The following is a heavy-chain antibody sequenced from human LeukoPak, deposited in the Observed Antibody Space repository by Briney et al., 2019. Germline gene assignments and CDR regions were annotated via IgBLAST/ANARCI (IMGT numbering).Heavy chain of an antibody. CDR1: GFTFSSYA. CDR3: ARHIEGVEMARNYFDY. J-gene: IGHJ4*02. Sequence: PGGSLRLSCAASGFTFSSYAMHWVRQAPGKGLEWVAVISYDGSNKYYADSVKGRFTISRDNSKNTLYLQMNSLRAEDTAVYYCARHIEGVEMARNYFDYWGQGTLVTVSS. V-gene: IGHV3-30-3*01. CDR2: ISYDGSNK. D-gene: IGHD5-24*01.